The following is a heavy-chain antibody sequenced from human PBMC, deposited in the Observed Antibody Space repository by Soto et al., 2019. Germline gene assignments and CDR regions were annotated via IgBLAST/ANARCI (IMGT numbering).Heavy chain of an antibody. CDR3: ARSMMVRGVFNWFDP. J-gene: IGHJ5*02. Sequence: SQTLSLTCAISGDSVSSNSAAWNWIRQSPSRGLEWLGRTYYRSKWYNDYAVSVKSRITINPDTSKNQFSLQLNSVTPEDTAVYYCARSMMVRGVFNWFDPWGQGTLVTVST. V-gene: IGHV6-1*01. D-gene: IGHD3-10*01. CDR1: GDSVSSNSAA. CDR2: TYYRSKWYN.